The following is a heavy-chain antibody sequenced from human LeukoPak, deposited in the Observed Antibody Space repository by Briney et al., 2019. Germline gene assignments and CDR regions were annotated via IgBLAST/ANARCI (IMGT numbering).Heavy chain of an antibody. CDR1: GGAFRDHQ. V-gene: IGHV4-34*01. Sequence: PSETLSLTCAVYGGAFRDHQWSWIRQPPGKGLEWIGDVERRGYTNYNPSLRGRLTMSVDASKNQISLRLTSVTAADTAVYYCARRFGYCSSTSCYRRPNWFDPWGQGTLVTVSS. J-gene: IGHJ5*02. CDR2: VERRGYT. CDR3: ARRFGYCSSTSCYRRPNWFDP. D-gene: IGHD2-2*02.